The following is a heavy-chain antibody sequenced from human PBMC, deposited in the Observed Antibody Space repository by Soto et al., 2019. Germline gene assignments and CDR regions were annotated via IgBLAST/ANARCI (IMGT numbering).Heavy chain of an antibody. CDR3: ARGRARIAFAGYYMDV. J-gene: IGHJ6*03. CDR2: ISSNGGST. D-gene: IGHD6-13*01. CDR1: GFTFSSYA. Sequence: EVQLVESGGGLVQPGGSLRLSCAASGFTFSSYAMHWVRQAPGKGLEYVSAISSNGGSTYYANSVKGRFTISRDNSKNTLYLQMGSLRAEDMAVYYCARGRARIAFAGYYMDVWGKGTTVTVSS. V-gene: IGHV3-64*01.